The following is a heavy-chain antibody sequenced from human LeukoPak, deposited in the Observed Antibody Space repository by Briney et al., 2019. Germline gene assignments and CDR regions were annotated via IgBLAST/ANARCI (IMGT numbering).Heavy chain of an antibody. V-gene: IGHV4-30-4*08. J-gene: IGHJ5*02. CDR2: IYYSGST. Sequence: SQTLSLTCTVSGGSISSGDYYWSWIRQPPGKGLEWIGYIYYSGSTHYNPSLKSRVTISVDTSKNQFSLKLGSVTAADTAVYYCASRGRYWFDPWGQGTLVTVSS. CDR3: ASRGRYWFDP. CDR1: GGSISSGDYY.